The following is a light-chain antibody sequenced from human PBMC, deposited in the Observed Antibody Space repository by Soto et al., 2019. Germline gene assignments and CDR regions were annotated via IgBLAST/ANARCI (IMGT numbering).Light chain of an antibody. CDR2: GAS. CDR1: QSVSRNY. Sequence: EIVLTQSPGTLSLSPGERATLSCRASQSVSRNYLAWYQQKPGQAPRLLIYGASSRATGIPDRFSGSGSGTDFTLTISRLEPEDFAVYYCQQYNNWPKTFGPGTKVDIK. V-gene: IGKV3-20*01. CDR3: QQYNNWPKT. J-gene: IGKJ3*01.